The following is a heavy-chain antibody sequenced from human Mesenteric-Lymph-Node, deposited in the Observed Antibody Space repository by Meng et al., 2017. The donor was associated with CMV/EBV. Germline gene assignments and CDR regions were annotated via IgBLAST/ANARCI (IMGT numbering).Heavy chain of an antibody. Sequence: GGSLRLSCAASGFTFDDYAMHWVRQAPGKGLEWVSGISWNSGSIGYADSVKGRFTISRDNAKNSLYLQMNGLRAEDTALYYCAKDTYYDSSGQTDYWGQGTLVTVSS. CDR3: AKDTYYDSSGQTDY. CDR2: ISWNSGSI. D-gene: IGHD3-22*01. V-gene: IGHV3-9*01. J-gene: IGHJ4*02. CDR1: GFTFDDYA.